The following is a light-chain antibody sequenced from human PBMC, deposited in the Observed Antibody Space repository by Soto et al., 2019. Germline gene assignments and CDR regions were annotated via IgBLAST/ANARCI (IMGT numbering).Light chain of an antibody. CDR2: GAS. J-gene: IGKJ1*01. CDR3: QEYGNSRT. Sequence: PGERATLSCRASQSVGSSYLAWYQQKPGQAPGLLIYGASSRATGIPDRFSGSGSGTDFTLTISRLEPEDFAVYYCQEYGNSRTFGQGTKVEIK. CDR1: QSVGSSY. V-gene: IGKV3-20*01.